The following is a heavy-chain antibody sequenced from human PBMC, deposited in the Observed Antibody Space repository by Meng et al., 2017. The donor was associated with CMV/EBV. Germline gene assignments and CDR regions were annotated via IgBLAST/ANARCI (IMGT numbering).Heavy chain of an antibody. Sequence: QLQMQEVGPGLVKPSETLSLTCTVSGGSISGSSYYWGWIRQPPGKGLEWIGSIYYSGSTYYNPSLKSRVTISVDTSKNQFSLKLSSVTAADTAVYYCVTWLWFGELSGYYFDYWGQGTLVTVSS. D-gene: IGHD3-10*01. CDR2: IYYSGST. CDR1: GGSISGSSYY. CDR3: VTWLWFGELSGYYFDY. J-gene: IGHJ4*02. V-gene: IGHV4-39*07.